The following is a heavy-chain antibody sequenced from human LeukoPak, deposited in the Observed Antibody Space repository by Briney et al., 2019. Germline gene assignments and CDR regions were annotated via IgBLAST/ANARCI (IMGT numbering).Heavy chain of an antibody. V-gene: IGHV3-33*01. CDR2: IWYDGSNK. CDR3: AGAEYSSGWYVLDY. CDR1: GFTFSSYG. Sequence: GGSLRLSCAASGFTFSSYGMHWVRQAPGKGLEWVAVIWYDGSNKYYADSVKGRFTISRDNSKNTLYLQMNSLRAEDMAVYYCAGAEYSSGWYVLDYWGQGTLVTVSS. D-gene: IGHD6-19*01. J-gene: IGHJ4*02.